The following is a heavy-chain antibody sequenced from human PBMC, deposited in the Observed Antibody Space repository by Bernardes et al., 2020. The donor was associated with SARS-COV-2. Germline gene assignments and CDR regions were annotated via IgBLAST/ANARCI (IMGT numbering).Heavy chain of an antibody. V-gene: IGHV3-74*01. CDR3: ARDIGGVGSH. D-gene: IGHD2-8*02. CDR2: TNEDGGRT. CDR1: GFTFSNYW. J-gene: IGHJ4*02. Sequence: GGSLRLSCVVSGFTFSNYWMHWVRQAPGKGLVWVSRTNEDGGRTDYADSVKGRFTISRDNAKNTLYLQMNGLRAEDTALYYCARDIGGVGSHWGQGALVTVSS.